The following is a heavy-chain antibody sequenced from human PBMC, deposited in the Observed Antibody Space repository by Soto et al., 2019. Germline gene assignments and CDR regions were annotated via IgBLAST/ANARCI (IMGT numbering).Heavy chain of an antibody. CDR3: ARVQPYDYGANTGWLDP. CDR2: TFYSGAT. D-gene: IGHD4-17*01. CDR1: GGSIISGGYY. Sequence: SSETLSLTCTVSGGSIISGGYYFICIRRHPWKGLEWIGYTFYSGATYYNPSLKSRTIISVDTSKNQFSLTLTSLTAADTAVYYCARVQPYDYGANTGWLDPWGQGTLVTVSS. V-gene: IGHV4-31*03. J-gene: IGHJ5*02.